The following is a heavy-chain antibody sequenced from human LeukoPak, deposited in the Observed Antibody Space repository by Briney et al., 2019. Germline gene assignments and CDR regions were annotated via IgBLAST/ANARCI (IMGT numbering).Heavy chain of an antibody. V-gene: IGHV4-61*01. CDR3: ARAAGDSPPYYYYMDV. Sequence: SETLSLTCTVSGYSISSGYFWSLIRQPPGKGLEWIGYISYSGSTNYSPSLKSRVTISVDTSKNQFSLKLSSVTAADTAVYYCARAAGDSPPYYYYMDVWGKGTTVTVSS. CDR1: GYSISSGYF. CDR2: ISYSGST. D-gene: IGHD3-10*01. J-gene: IGHJ6*03.